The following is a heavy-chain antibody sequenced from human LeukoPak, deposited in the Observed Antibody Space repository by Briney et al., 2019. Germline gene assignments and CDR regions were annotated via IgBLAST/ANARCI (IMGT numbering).Heavy chain of an antibody. Sequence: SQTLSLTCTVSGGSISSGSYYWSWIRQPAGKGLEWIGRIYTSGSTDYNPSLKSRVTMSVDTSKNQFSLKLSSVTAADTAVYYCAREPGPLTRLRYFDPEVAFDIWGQGTMVTVSS. D-gene: IGHD3-9*01. V-gene: IGHV4-61*02. CDR3: AREPGPLTRLRYFDPEVAFDI. CDR1: GGSISSGSYY. J-gene: IGHJ3*02. CDR2: IYTSGST.